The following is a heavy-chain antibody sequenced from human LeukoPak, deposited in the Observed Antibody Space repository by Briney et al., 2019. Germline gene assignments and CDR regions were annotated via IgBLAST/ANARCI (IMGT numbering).Heavy chain of an antibody. V-gene: IGHV4-59*01. D-gene: IGHD3-22*01. CDR3: AREAYYYDSSGYSDAFDI. Sequence: SETLSLTCTVSGGSISSYYWSWIRQPPGKGLEWIGYIYYSGSTNYNPSLKSRVTISVDTSKNQFSLKLSSVTAADTAVYYCAREAYYYDSSGYSDAFDIWGQGTMVTVS. J-gene: IGHJ3*02. CDR1: GGSISSYY. CDR2: IYYSGST.